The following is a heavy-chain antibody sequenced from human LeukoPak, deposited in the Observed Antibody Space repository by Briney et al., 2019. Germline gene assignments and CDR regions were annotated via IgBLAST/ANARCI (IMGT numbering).Heavy chain of an antibody. V-gene: IGHV1-2*02. D-gene: IGHD2-2*01. CDR3: ARGGAFCSITTCHEFDH. CDR1: GYTFTGSY. J-gene: IGHJ4*02. CDR2: TNPSTGGT. Sequence: ASVKVSCKTSGYTFTGSYLHWVRQVPGQGLEWMGWTNPSTGGTKSAQQFEGRVTMTRDTSNTTGYLELRSLRLDDTATYYCARGGAFCSITTCHEFDHWGQGTLVIV.